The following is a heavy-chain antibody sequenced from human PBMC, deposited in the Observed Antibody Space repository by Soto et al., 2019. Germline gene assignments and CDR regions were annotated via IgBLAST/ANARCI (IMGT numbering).Heavy chain of an antibody. V-gene: IGHV3-33*01. D-gene: IGHD2-21*02. CDR1: GFTFSSYG. Sequence: PGGSLRLSCAASGFTFSSYGMHWVRQAPGKGLEWVAVIWYDGSNKYYADSVKGRFTISRDNSKNTLYLEMNSLRAEDTSLYYCARVATAMTYDFWGQGTQVTVSS. CDR2: IWYDGSNK. CDR3: ARVATAMTYDF. J-gene: IGHJ4*02.